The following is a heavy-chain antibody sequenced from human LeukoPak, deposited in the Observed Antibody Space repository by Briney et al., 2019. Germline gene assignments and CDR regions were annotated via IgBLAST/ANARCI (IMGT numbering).Heavy chain of an antibody. V-gene: IGHV7-4-1*02. J-gene: IGHJ6*02. CDR1: GYTFTSYA. CDR3: AREREWLAAYYYYGMDV. D-gene: IGHD6-19*01. CDR2: INTNTGNP. Sequence: PSVKVSCKASGYTFTSYAMNWVRQAPGQGLEWMGWINTNTGNPTYAQGFTGRFVFSLDTSVSTAYLQISSLKAEDTAVYYCAREREWLAAYYYYGMDVWGQGTTVTVSS.